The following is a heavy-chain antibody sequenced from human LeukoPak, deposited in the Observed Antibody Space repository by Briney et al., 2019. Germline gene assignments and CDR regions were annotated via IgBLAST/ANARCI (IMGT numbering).Heavy chain of an antibody. CDR3: ARGEITSGGVIVFDS. V-gene: IGHV4-59*08. J-gene: IGHJ4*02. Sequence: PSETLSLTCTVSGASISNYYWSWIRQPPGKGLECIGYVSYSGRTNHNPSLKSRVTISADTSKNQFSLKLTSVTAADTAVYYCARGEITSGGVIVFDSWGQGTLVTVSS. CDR2: VSYSGRT. D-gene: IGHD3-16*02. CDR1: GASISNYY.